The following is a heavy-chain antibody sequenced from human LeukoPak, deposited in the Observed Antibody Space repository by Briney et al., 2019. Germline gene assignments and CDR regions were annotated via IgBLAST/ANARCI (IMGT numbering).Heavy chain of an antibody. CDR3: ARDGRISGYYYYTDAFDI. J-gene: IGHJ3*02. V-gene: IGHV4-59*01. CDR2: IYYSGST. CDR1: GGSISSYY. D-gene: IGHD3-22*01. Sequence: SETLSLTCTVSGGSISSYYWSWIRQPPGKGLEWIGYIYYSGSTNSNPSLKSRVTISVDTSKNQFSLKLSSVTAADTAVYYCARDGRISGYYYYTDAFDIWGQGTMVTVSS.